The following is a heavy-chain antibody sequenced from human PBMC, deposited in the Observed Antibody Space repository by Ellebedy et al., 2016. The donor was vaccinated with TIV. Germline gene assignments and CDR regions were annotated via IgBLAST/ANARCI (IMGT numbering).Heavy chain of an antibody. Sequence: ASVKVSCXASGYSFTTYYIHWVRQAPGQGLEWMGVINTNDGRTTYAQSFRGRVTMTRDTSLTTVFLGLNSLTSEDTAVYYCARDSLSYASGTYLTSWGQGTLVTVSS. CDR3: ARDSLSYASGTYLTS. J-gene: IGHJ1*01. CDR2: INTNDGRT. D-gene: IGHD3-10*01. CDR1: GYSFTTYY. V-gene: IGHV1-46*01.